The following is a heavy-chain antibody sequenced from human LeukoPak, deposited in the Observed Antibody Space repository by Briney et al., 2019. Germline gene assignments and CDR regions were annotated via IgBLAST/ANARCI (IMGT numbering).Heavy chain of an antibody. CDR3: AGTHSSSPYYYYYMDV. V-gene: IGHV3-7*01. Sequence: PGGSLRLSCAASGFTFSSYWMSWVRQAPGKGLEWVANIKQDGSEKYYVDSVKGRFTISRDNAKNSLYLQMNSLRAEDTAVYYCAGTHSSSPYYYYYMDVWGKGTTVTVSS. J-gene: IGHJ6*03. CDR1: GFTFSSYW. D-gene: IGHD6-6*01. CDR2: IKQDGSEK.